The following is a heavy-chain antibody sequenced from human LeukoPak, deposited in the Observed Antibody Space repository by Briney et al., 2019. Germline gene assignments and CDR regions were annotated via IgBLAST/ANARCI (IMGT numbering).Heavy chain of an antibody. D-gene: IGHD3-22*01. J-gene: IGHJ4*02. CDR3: ARGGYYDSSGYYSPLMY. CDR1: GFTFSSYS. Sequence: GGSLRLSCTVSGFTFSSYSMSWVRQAPGKGLEWVSSISSSSSYIYYADSVKGRFTISRDNAENSLFLQMNSLRAEDTAVYYCARGGYYDSSGYYSPLMYWGQGTLVTVSS. V-gene: IGHV3-21*01. CDR2: ISSSSSYI.